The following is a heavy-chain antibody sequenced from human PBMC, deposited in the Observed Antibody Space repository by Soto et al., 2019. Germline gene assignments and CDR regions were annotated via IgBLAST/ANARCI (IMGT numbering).Heavy chain of an antibody. Sequence: SETLSLTCTVSGGSISSYYWIWIRQPPGKGLEWIGYIYYSGSTNYNPSLKSRVTISVDTSENQFSPKLSSVTAADTAVYYCARVSVGPFDYWGQGTLVTVSS. V-gene: IGHV4-59*01. CDR2: IYYSGST. CDR3: ARVSVGPFDY. CDR1: GGSISSYY. J-gene: IGHJ4*02.